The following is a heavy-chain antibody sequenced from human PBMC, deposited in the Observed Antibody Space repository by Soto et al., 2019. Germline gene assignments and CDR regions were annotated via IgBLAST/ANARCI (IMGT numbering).Heavy chain of an antibody. CDR1: GGTFSGYA. V-gene: IGHV1-69*13. J-gene: IGHJ4*02. CDR2: IIPIFGTA. Sequence: SVKVSCKASGGTFSGYAISWVRQAPGQGLEWMGGIIPIFGTANYAQKFQGRVTITADESTSTAYMELSSLRSEDTAVYYCAKDSISIFGVDIMGDFWGPGTLVTVSP. CDR3: AKDSISIFGVDIMGDF. D-gene: IGHD3-3*01.